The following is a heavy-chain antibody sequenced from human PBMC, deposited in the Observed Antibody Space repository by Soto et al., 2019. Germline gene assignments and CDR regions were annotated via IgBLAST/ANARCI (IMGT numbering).Heavy chain of an antibody. CDR1: GGTISSSNW. CDR3: ARGGYSSLGYYYYGMDV. CDR2: IYHSGST. D-gene: IGHD5-18*01. J-gene: IGHJ6*02. V-gene: IGHV4-4*02. Sequence: PSATLSLTSDVSGGTISSSNWWSWVSQPPGKGLEWIGEIYHSGSTNYNPSLKSRVTISVDKSKNQFSLKLSSVTAADTAVYYCARGGYSSLGYYYYGMDVWGQGTTVTVSS.